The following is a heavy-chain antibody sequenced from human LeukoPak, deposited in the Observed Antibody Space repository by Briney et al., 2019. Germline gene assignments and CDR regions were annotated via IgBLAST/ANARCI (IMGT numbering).Heavy chain of an antibody. CDR2: ISYDGSNK. CDR3: ASMIAAATGETGY. D-gene: IGHD6-13*01. Sequence: GGSLRLSCAASGFTFSSYAMHWVRQAPGKGLEWVAVISYDGSNKYYADSVKGRFTISRDNSKNTLYLQMNSLRAEDTAVYYCASMIAAATGETGYWGQGTLVTVSS. CDR1: GFTFSSYA. V-gene: IGHV3-30-3*01. J-gene: IGHJ4*02.